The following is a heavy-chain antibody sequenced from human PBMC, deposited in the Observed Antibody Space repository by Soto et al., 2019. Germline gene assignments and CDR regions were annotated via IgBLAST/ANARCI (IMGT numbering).Heavy chain of an antibody. CDR3: ASVKVAGTYGMDV. CDR1: GYTFTSYY. D-gene: IGHD6-19*01. CDR2: INPSGGST. J-gene: IGHJ6*02. V-gene: IGHV1-46*01. Sequence: ASVKVSCKASGYTFTSYYMHWVRQAPGQGLEWMGIINPSGGSTSYAQKFQGRVTMTRDTSMSTVYMELSSLRSGDTAVYYCASVKVAGTYGMDVWGQGTTVTVSS.